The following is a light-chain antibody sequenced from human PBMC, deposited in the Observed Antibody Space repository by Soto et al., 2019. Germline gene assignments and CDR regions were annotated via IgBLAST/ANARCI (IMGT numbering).Light chain of an antibody. V-gene: IGKV3-15*01. CDR2: SAS. J-gene: IGKJ1*01. Sequence: EIVKRQSRATLSXXPGEXATLXXRASQSVSSNLAWYQQKPGHAHRLLIYSASTRATGITDRFSGSGSGTEFSLTISSLQSEDFAVYYCQQCNKCPLTFGQGTKVDI. CDR3: QQCNKCPLT. CDR1: QSVSSN.